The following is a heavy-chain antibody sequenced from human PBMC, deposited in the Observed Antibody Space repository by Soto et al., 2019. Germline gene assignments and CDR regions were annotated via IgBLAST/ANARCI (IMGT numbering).Heavy chain of an antibody. CDR3: SRGVVPTRTFDY. CDR2: IYPIDSDA. V-gene: IGHV5-51*01. J-gene: IGHJ4*01. Sequence: PGESLKISCNGSGYNFAGYWIAWGRQMSGKGLGLRGIIYPIDSDARYRPSFTGQVTISAAKSMSSAYLQWSSLRASDTAMYYCSRGVVPTRTFDYWGHGTPVTVSS. D-gene: IGHD2-2*01. CDR1: GYNFAGYW.